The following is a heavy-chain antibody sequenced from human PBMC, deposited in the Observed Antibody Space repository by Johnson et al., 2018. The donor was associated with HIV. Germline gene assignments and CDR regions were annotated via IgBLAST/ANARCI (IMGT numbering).Heavy chain of an antibody. CDR2: INWNGGST. Sequence: VQLVESGGGVVRPGGSLRLSCAASGFTFDDYGMSWVRQAPGKGLEWVSGINWNGGSTGYADSVKGRFTISRDNAKNSLYLQMNSLRAEDTAVYYCAKGGLRYFDWSQGDGFDIWGQGTMVTVSS. CDR3: AKGGLRYFDWSQGDGFDI. J-gene: IGHJ3*02. D-gene: IGHD3-9*01. CDR1: GFTFDDYG. V-gene: IGHV3-20*04.